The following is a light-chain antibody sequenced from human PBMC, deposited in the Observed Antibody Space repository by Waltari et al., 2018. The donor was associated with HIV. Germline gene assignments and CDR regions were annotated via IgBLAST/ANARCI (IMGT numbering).Light chain of an antibody. V-gene: IGLV1-47*01. CDR2: RND. CDR1: SSNIGNDH. CDR3: ATWDDTLSGYV. Sequence: QSVLTQPPSASGTPGQRVTISCSGSSSNIGNDHVFWYQQLPGTAPKLLFYRNDQRPSGVPDRFSGSKSGTSASLAISGLRSKDEADYYCATWDDTLSGYVFGTGTKVTVL. J-gene: IGLJ1*01.